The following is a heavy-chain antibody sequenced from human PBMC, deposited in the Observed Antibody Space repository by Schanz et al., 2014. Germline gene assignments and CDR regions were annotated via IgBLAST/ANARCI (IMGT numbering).Heavy chain of an antibody. CDR1: GFTFSSHW. CDR2: ISGSGGST. CDR3: LAPDYGMDV. Sequence: VQLVESGGGVVQPGRSLRLSCAASGFTFSSHWMHWVRQDPGKGLVWVSAISGSGGSTYYADSVKGRFTISRDNAKNSLFLQMNSLRAEDTAVYYCLAPDYGMDVWGQGTTVTVSS. J-gene: IGHJ6*02. V-gene: IGHV3-23*04.